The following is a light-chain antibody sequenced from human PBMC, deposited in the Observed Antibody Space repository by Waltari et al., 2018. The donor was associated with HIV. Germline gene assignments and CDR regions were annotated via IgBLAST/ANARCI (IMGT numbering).Light chain of an antibody. CDR3: QSYDISLSVI. Sequence: QSVLTQPPSVSGAPGQRVNISCPGSSPNLGAGYGVHWYQRLPGAAPKRLLYTTNIRPSGVPDRFSGSRSGTSASLAITGLQADDEGDYYCQSYDISLSVIFGGGTKLTVL. CDR2: TTN. J-gene: IGLJ2*01. V-gene: IGLV1-40*01. CDR1: SPNLGAGYG.